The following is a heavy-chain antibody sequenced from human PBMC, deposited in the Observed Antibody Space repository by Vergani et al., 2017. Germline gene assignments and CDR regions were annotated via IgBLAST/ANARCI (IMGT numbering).Heavy chain of an antibody. V-gene: IGHV1-69*13. CDR1: GGTFSSNS. CDR2: IIPIFGTT. Sequence: QGQLAQSGAEVKKPGSSVKVSCKASGGTFSSNSISWVRQAPGQGLEWMGRIIPIFGTTSYDQKFQGRVTILADESTSTAYMELSSLRSEDTAVYYCARPHGDILPPDPRRLDYWGQGTLVTVSS. CDR3: ARPHGDILPPDPRRLDY. J-gene: IGHJ4*02.